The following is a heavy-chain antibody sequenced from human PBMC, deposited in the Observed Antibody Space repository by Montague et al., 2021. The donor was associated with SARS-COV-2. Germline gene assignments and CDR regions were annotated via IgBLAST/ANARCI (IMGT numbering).Heavy chain of an antibody. CDR2: IYYSGST. J-gene: IGHJ5*02. CDR3: ARKVMKYSSIWSRGGNWFDP. D-gene: IGHD6-13*01. Sequence: SETLSLTCTVSGGSISSSSYYWGWIRQPPGKGLEWIGSIYYSGSTYYNPSLKSRVTISVDTSKNQFSLKLSSVTAADTAVYYCARKVMKYSSIWSRGGNWFDPWGQGTLVTVSS. V-gene: IGHV4-39*01. CDR1: GGSISSSSYY.